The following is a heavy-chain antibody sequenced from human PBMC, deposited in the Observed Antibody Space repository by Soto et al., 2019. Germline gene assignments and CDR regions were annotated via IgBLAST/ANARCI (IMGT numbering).Heavy chain of an antibody. CDR1: GGSISSYY. CDR2: IYYSGST. Sequence: SETLSLTCTVSGGSISSYYWSWIRQPPGKGLEWIGYIYYSGSTNYNPSLKSRVTISVDTSKNQFSLKLSSVTAADTAVYYCARVGGDDFDFDYWGLGTLVNVSS. CDR3: ARVGGDDFDFDY. J-gene: IGHJ4*02. D-gene: IGHD5-12*01. V-gene: IGHV4-59*08.